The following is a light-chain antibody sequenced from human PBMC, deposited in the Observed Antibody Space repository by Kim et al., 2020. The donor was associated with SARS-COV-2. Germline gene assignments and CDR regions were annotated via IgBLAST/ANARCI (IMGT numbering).Light chain of an antibody. J-gene: IGLJ2*01. CDR2: EVS. CDR3: CSYAGSSTPVI. CDR1: SSDVGGYNL. Sequence: QSITISCTGTSSDVGGYNLVAWYQQHPGKAPKLMIYEVSKRPSGVSNRFSGSKSGNTASLTISGLQAEDEADYYCCSYAGSSTPVIFGAGTQLTVL. V-gene: IGLV2-23*02.